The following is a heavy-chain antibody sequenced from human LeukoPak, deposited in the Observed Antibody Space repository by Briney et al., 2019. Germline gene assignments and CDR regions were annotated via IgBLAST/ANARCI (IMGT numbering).Heavy chain of an antibody. CDR1: GGSISSGGYY. V-gene: IGHV4-31*03. J-gene: IGHJ5*02. CDR3: ARGKGMQQWPLVKGIDSASRREFDP. CDR2: IYYSGST. D-gene: IGHD6-19*01. Sequence: PSETLSLTCTVSGGSISSGGYYWSWIRQHPGKGLEWIGYIYYSGSTYYNPSLKSRVTISVDTSKNQFSLKLSSVTAADTAVYYCARGKGMQQWPLVKGIDSASRREFDPWGQGTLVTVSS.